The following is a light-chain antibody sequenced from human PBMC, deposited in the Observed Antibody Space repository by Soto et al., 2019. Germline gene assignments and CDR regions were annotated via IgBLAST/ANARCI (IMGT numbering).Light chain of an antibody. Sequence: QSVLTQPASVSGSPGQSITISCTGTSSDVGGYNYVSWYQQHPAKAPKLMIYDVSNRPSGVSNRFSGSKSGNTASLTISGLQAEDEADYYCYSYTPSSTYVFGTWTKVTV. J-gene: IGLJ1*01. CDR2: DVS. CDR3: YSYTPSSTYV. V-gene: IGLV2-14*01. CDR1: SSDVGGYNY.